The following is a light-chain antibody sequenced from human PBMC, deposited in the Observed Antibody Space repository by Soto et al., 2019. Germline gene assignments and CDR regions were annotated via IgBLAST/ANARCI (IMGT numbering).Light chain of an antibody. V-gene: IGLV8-61*01. CDR3: VLYMGSGIS. Sequence: QAVVTQESSFSVSPGGTVTLTCGLSSGSVSTSYYPSWYQQTPGQAPRTLIYSTNTRSSGVPDRFSGSILVNKAALTITGAQADDESDYYCVLYMGSGISFGGGTKLTVL. J-gene: IGLJ2*01. CDR2: STN. CDR1: SGSVSTSYY.